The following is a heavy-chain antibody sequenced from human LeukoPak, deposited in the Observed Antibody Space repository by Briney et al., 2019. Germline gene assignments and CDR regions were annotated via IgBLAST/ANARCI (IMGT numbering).Heavy chain of an antibody. CDR1: GYTFTSYG. J-gene: IGHJ5*02. V-gene: IGHV1-18*01. Sequence: ASVKVSCKASGYTFTSYGISWVRQAPGQGLEWMGWIGAYNGNTNYAQKLQGRVTMTTDTSTSTAYMELRSLRSDDTAVYYCARATPRHYGGPMGGNWFDPWGQGTLVTVSS. CDR2: IGAYNGNT. D-gene: IGHD4-23*01. CDR3: ARATPRHYGGPMGGNWFDP.